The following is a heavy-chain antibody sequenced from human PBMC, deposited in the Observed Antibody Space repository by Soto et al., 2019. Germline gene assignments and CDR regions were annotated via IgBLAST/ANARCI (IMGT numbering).Heavy chain of an antibody. CDR3: GRYAGVIAVAYEGAMDV. CDR2: IIPIFGTA. D-gene: IGHD6-19*01. V-gene: IGHV1-69*13. J-gene: IGHJ6*02. Sequence: SSVKVSCKASGGTFSSYAISWVRQAPGQGLEWMGGIIPIFGTANYAQKFQGRVTITADESTSTAYMELSSLRSEETAVYYCGRYAGVIAVAYEGAMDVWGPGTTVTVSS. CDR1: GGTFSSYA.